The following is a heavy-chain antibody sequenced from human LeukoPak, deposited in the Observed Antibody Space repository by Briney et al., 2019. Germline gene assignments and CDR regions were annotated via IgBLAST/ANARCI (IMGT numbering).Heavy chain of an antibody. J-gene: IGHJ4*02. V-gene: IGHV3-53*01. Sequence: GGSLRLSCAASEFTVSGNYMSWVRQAPGKGLECVSVMYSGGNTYYADSVKGRFTISRDNSKSTLYLQMNNLRAEDTAVYYCVVKLDYYYEGSGHHDEGIDYWGQGTLVTVSS. CDR1: EFTVSGNY. D-gene: IGHD3-22*01. CDR2: MYSGGNT. CDR3: VVKLDYYYEGSGHHDEGIDY.